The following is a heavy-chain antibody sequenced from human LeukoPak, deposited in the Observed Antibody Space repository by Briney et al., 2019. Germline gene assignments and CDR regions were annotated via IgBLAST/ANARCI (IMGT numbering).Heavy chain of an antibody. CDR3: ARGVSKIAARPVDY. Sequence: GGSLRLSCVASGFTFSTYWMHWVRQAPGKGLVWVSRINSDGSSTSYADSVKGRFTISRDNAKNTLYLQMNSLRADDTAVYYCARGVSKIAARPVDYWGQGTLATVSS. D-gene: IGHD6-6*01. V-gene: IGHV3-74*01. J-gene: IGHJ4*02. CDR1: GFTFSTYW. CDR2: INSDGSST.